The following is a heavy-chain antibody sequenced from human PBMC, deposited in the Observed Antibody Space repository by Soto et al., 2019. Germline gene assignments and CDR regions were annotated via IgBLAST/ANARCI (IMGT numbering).Heavy chain of an antibody. CDR3: ARARIVVDRYYSNGMDV. CDR1: GGSIRSGDYY. D-gene: IGHD2-15*01. Sequence: QVQLQESGPGLVKPSQSLSLTCTVSGGSIRSGDYYWSWIRQHPGKGLEWIGYIFYTGSTYYKPSLKSRITIPVDTSKNQFSLKLSSVTAADTALYYCARARIVVDRYYSNGMDVWGQGTTVTVSS. J-gene: IGHJ6*02. V-gene: IGHV4-31*03. CDR2: IFYTGST.